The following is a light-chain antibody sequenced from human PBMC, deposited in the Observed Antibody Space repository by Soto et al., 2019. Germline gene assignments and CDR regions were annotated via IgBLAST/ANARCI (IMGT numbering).Light chain of an antibody. V-gene: IGLV2-14*01. CDR1: GSDIGGYNY. CDR3: TSYTSSSSVV. Sequence: QSALTQPASVSGSPGQAITISCTGTGSDIGGYNYVSWYQQHPGKAPKVMIYEVSNRPSGVSNRFSASKSGNTASLTISGLQAEDEAYYYCTSYTSSSSVVFGGGTKLTVL. CDR2: EVS. J-gene: IGLJ2*01.